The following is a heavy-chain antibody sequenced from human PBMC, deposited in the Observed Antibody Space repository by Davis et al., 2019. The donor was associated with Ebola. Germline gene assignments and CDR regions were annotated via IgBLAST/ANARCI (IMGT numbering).Heavy chain of an antibody. CDR1: GGSVSSSSYY. Sequence: SETLSLTCTVSGGSVSSSSYYWGWIRQPPGTGLEWIGTIYHNGRTYYNPSLQSRVTISADMSKNQFSLKLRSVTAADTAVYYCARHVVVVPATIGTPYYYMDVWGKGTTVTVSS. V-gene: IGHV4-39*07. CDR2: IYHNGRT. J-gene: IGHJ6*03. CDR3: ARHVVVVPATIGTPYYYMDV. D-gene: IGHD2-2*01.